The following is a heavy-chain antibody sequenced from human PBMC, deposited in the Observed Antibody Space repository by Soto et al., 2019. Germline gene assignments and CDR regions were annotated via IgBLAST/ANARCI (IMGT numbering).Heavy chain of an antibody. CDR2: IYYSGST. D-gene: IGHD2-21*02. Sequence: PSETLSLTCTVSGGSISSGGYYWSWIRQHPGKGLEWIGYIYYSGSTYYNPSLKSRVTISVDTSKNQFSLKLSSVTAADTAVYYCARVCGGACHNDMDVGGQGPTVTVS. CDR1: GGSISSGGYY. J-gene: IGHJ6*02. CDR3: ARVCGGACHNDMDV. V-gene: IGHV4-31*03.